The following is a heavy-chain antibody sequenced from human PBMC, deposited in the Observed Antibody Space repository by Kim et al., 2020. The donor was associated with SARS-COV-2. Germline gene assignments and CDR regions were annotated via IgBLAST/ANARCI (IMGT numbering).Heavy chain of an antibody. V-gene: IGHV4-30-4*01. CDR3: ARDSSGYARIDY. CDR1: SGSFNSDNFY. D-gene: IGHD5-12*01. Sequence: SETLSLTCTVSSGSFNSDNFYWTWIRQPPGKGLEWIGYISSRGKTFYKSSLENRLSISLDTSKNEFSLNLYFVTAADTAVYFCARDSSGYARIDYWGQGSLVTVSS. CDR2: ISSRGKT. J-gene: IGHJ4*02.